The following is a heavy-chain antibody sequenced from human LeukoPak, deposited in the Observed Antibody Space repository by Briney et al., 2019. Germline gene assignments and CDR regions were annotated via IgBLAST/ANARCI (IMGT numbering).Heavy chain of an antibody. D-gene: IGHD5-12*01. J-gene: IGHJ4*02. CDR1: GGSISSSSYY. V-gene: IGHV4-61*05. CDR2: IYYSGST. CDR3: ARGSYHSGYYH. Sequence: SETLSLTCTVSGGSISSSSYYWGWIRQPPGKGLEWIGYIYYSGSTNYNPSLKSRVTISVDTSKNQFSLKLSSVTAADTAVYYCARGSYHSGYYHWGQGTLVTVSS.